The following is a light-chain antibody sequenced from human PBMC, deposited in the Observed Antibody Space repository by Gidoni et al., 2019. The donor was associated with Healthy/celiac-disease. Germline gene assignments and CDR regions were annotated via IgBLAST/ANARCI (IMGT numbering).Light chain of an antibody. V-gene: IGKV1-39*01. J-gene: IGKJ5*01. CDR3: QQSYSTLPIT. CDR1: QSISSY. Sequence: DIQMTQSPSSLSASVGDRVTITCRASQSISSYLYWYQQKPGKDPKLLIYAASSLQSGVQSRFSGSGSGTDFTLTISSLQPEDFATYYCQQSYSTLPITFGQGTRLEIK. CDR2: AAS.